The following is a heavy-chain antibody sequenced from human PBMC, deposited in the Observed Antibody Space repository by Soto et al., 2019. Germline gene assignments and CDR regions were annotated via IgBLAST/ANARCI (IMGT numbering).Heavy chain of an antibody. CDR1: GSTFTDFT. CDR2: ISGDGLST. CDR3: ARRPDAFDI. V-gene: IGHV3-23*01. Sequence: LRLSCAGSGSTFTDFTMTWVRQAPGKGLEWVSAISGDGLSTYYAGSVKGRFTISRDNSKTTLYLQMNSLRAEDTAVYYCARRPDAFDIWGRGTMVTVSS. J-gene: IGHJ3*02.